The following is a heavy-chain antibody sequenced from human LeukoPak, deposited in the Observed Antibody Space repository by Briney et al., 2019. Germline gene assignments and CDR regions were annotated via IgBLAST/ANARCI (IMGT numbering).Heavy chain of an antibody. Sequence: SETLSLTCTVSGGSISSGSYYWSWIRQPAGKGLEWIGRIYTSGSTNYNPSLKSRVTISVDTSKNQFSLKLSSVTAADTAVYYCARGGSWMYCSGGSCYRSNWFDPWGQGTLVTVSS. V-gene: IGHV4-61*02. CDR2: IYTSGST. CDR3: ARGGSWMYCSGGSCYRSNWFDP. J-gene: IGHJ5*02. CDR1: GGSISSGSYY. D-gene: IGHD2-15*01.